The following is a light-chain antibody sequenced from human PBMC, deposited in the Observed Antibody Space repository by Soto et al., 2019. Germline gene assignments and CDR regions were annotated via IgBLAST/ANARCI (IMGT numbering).Light chain of an antibody. CDR3: QQFDTLPPA. J-gene: IGKJ2*01. V-gene: IGKV1-33*01. Sequence: DIQMTQSPSSLSASVGDRVTITCQASQDISTYLNWYQLQPGKAPRLLIYDASNVDAGVPSRFSGSGSGTAFTLTISSLQPEDIATYFCQQFDTLPPAFGQGTKLEIK. CDR1: QDISTY. CDR2: DAS.